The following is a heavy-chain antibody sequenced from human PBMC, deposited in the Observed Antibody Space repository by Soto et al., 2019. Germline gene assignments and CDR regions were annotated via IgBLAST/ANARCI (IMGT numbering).Heavy chain of an antibody. D-gene: IGHD6-13*01. CDR1: GGTFSSYA. CDR2: IIPIFGTA. Sequence: ASVKVSCKASGGTFSSYASSWVRQAPGQGLEWMGGIIPIFGTANYAQKFQGRVTITADKSTSTAYMELSSLRSEATAVYYCARAAKGGSSWYYYYGMDVWGQGTTVTVSS. J-gene: IGHJ6*02. V-gene: IGHV1-69*06. CDR3: ARAAKGGSSWYYYYGMDV.